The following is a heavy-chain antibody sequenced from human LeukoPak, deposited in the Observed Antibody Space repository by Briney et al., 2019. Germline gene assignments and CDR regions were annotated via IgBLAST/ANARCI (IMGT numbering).Heavy chain of an antibody. J-gene: IGHJ3*02. CDR3: ARGVPDYYDRSGYDDAFDI. CDR2: ISAYNGNT. V-gene: IGHV1-18*01. Sequence: ASVKVSCKASGYTFTSYGISWVRQAPGQGLEWMGWISAYNGNTNYAQKLQGRVTMTTDTSTSTAYMELRSLRSDDTDVYYCARGVPDYYDRSGYDDAFDIWGQGTMVTVSS. D-gene: IGHD3-22*01. CDR1: GYTFTSYG.